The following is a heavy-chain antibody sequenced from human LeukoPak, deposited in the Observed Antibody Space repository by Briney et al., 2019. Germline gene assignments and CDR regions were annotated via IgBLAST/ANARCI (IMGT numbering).Heavy chain of an antibody. Sequence: GGSLRLSCAASAFTFSNYWMSWVRQAPGKGLEWVANINQERSEIYYVDSVKGRFTISRDNAKNSLYLQINSVRADDTAVYYCARDQGSMIVVRTTIWYFDLWGRGTLVTVSS. CDR1: AFTFSNYW. V-gene: IGHV3-7*01. CDR2: INQERSEI. J-gene: IGHJ2*01. CDR3: ARDQGSMIVVRTTIWYFDL. D-gene: IGHD3-22*01.